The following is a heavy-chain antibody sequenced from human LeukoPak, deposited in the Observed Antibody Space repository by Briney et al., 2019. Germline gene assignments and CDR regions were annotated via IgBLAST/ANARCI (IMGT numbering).Heavy chain of an antibody. Sequence: PSETLSLTCTVSGDSISSSYYYWGWIRQPPGKGLEWIGYIYYSGSTNYNPSLKSRVTISVDTSKNQFSLKLSSVTAADTAVYYCARLESGSYEFGYWGQGTLVTVSS. D-gene: IGHD1-26*01. V-gene: IGHV4-61*05. CDR1: GDSISSSYYY. CDR3: ARLESGSYEFGY. J-gene: IGHJ4*02. CDR2: IYYSGST.